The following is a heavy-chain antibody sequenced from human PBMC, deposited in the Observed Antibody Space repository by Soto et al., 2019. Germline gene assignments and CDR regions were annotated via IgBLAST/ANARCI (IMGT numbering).Heavy chain of an antibody. D-gene: IGHD3-9*01. CDR1: GVSITSYF. CDR2: ISFSGAT. Sequence: SETLSLTCIVSGVSITSYFWSWIRQTPGKGLDWIGSISFSGATYSNPSLKGRAALSVDTSENHLSLTLNSVTSADTAVYFCARDRRDRYKRYFELWGQGNQGSAS. J-gene: IGHJ4*02. V-gene: IGHV4-59*01. CDR3: ARDRRDRYKRYFEL.